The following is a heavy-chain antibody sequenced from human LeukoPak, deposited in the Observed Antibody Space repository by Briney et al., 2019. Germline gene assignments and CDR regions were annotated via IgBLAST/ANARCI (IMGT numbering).Heavy chain of an antibody. V-gene: IGHV3-23*01. CDR3: SKWKAIVLVPAARSPIDY. CDR1: GFTLSNYA. D-gene: IGHD2-2*01. J-gene: IGHJ4*02. CDR2: ISGSGGIA. Sequence: PGGSLRLSCAASGFTLSNYAMNWVRQAPGKGLEWVSSISGSGGIAYYADSVRGRFTISRDNSKNTLYLQMKSLRAEDTAVYYCSKWKAIVLVPAARSPIDYWGQGTLVTVSS.